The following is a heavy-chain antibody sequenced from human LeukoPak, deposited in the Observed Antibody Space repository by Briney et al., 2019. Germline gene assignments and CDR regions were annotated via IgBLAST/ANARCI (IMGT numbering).Heavy chain of an antibody. CDR1: GGSISSYY. CDR2: TYYSGST. CDR3: ARSQIQSVNYGMDV. Sequence: SETLSLTCTVSGGSISSYYWSWIRQPPGKGLEWIGYTYYSGSTNYNPSLKSRVTISVDTSKNQFSLKLSSVTAADTAVYYCARSQIQSVNYGMDVWGQGTTVTVSS. V-gene: IGHV4-59*01. J-gene: IGHJ6*02.